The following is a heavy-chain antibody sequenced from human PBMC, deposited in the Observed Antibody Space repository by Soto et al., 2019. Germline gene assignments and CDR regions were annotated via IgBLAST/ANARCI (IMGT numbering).Heavy chain of an antibody. CDR2: VSYSGTT. Sequence: QLQVQESGPGLVEPSQTLSLTCTVSGGSISSGGYYWAWIRQLPGKGLEWRGYVSYSGTTYYNPSLKNRNIISVDTSKNQFSLRLSSVTAADTAVYYCARVGPRGLAFDSWGQGTIITVSS. V-gene: IGHV4-31*03. J-gene: IGHJ3*02. D-gene: IGHD3-3*02. CDR1: GGSISSGGYY. CDR3: ARVGPRGLAFDS.